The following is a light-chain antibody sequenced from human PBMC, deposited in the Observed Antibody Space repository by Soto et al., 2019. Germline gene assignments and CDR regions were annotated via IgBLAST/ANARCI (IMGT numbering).Light chain of an antibody. CDR3: QQYYAIPYT. CDR1: QNILYSSNNKNY. CDR2: WAS. V-gene: IGKV4-1*01. J-gene: IGKJ2*01. Sequence: DIVMTQSPDSLAVSLGERATINCKSSQNILYSSNNKNYLTWYQQKPGQPPKLLIYWASTRESGVPDRFSGSGSGTDFTLTISSLQAEDVAVYYCQQYYAIPYTFGQGTKLEIK.